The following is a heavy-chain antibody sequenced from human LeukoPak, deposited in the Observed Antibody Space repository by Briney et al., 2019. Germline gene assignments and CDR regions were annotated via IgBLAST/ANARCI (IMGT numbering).Heavy chain of an antibody. CDR3: SRLTRQLSGSTNDY. V-gene: IGHV3-48*01. CDR1: GFKFSNYA. CDR2: ISSTSGTI. D-gene: IGHD3-10*01. Sequence: PGGSLRLSFAASGFKFSNYAMNWVRHIPGKGLEWLSYISSTSGTIYYTDSVKGRFTVSRDNARDSLYLQMSSLRAEDTAVYYCSRLTRQLSGSTNDYWGQGTLVTVSS. J-gene: IGHJ4*02.